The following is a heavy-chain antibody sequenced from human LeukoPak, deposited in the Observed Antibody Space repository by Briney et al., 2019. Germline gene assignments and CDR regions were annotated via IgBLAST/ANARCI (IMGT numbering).Heavy chain of an antibody. V-gene: IGHV4-34*01. D-gene: IGHD3-16*01. CDR1: GGSFSVHY. CDR3: ATSYIGGFGKPDY. J-gene: IGHJ4*02. CDR2: INQSGST. Sequence: SETLSLTCAVSGGSFSVHYWSWIRQPPGKWLEWIGEINQSGSTTYNPSLKSRVTLSVDTSKNQFSLTLSSVTAADTAVYYCATSYIGGFGKPDYWGQGTLVTVSS.